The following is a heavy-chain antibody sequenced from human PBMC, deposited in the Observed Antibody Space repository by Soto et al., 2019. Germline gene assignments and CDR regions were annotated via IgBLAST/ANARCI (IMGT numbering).Heavy chain of an antibody. D-gene: IGHD3-22*01. J-gene: IGHJ5*02. CDR2: INHSGNT. CDR3: ARGIAIIVVVAGDAPHTYYLDP. V-gene: IGHV4-34*01. Sequence: SETLSLTCAVYGGSFSGYYWTWIRQPPGKGLECIGEINHSGNTNYNPSLKSRVTISVDTYKNQFSLKLNSVTAADTAVYYCARGIAIIVVVAGDAPHTYYLDPSAQGTLVTASS. CDR1: GGSFSGYY.